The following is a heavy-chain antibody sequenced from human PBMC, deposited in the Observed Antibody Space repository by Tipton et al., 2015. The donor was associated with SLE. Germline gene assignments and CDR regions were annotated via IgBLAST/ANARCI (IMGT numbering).Heavy chain of an antibody. J-gene: IGHJ6*02. CDR2: IKQDGSEK. Sequence: GSLRLSCAASGFTFSSYWMSWVRQAPGKGLEWVANIKQDGSEKYYVDSVKGRFTISRDNAKNSLYLQMNSLRAEDTAVYYCARDGGGSSYYYYYGMDVWGQGTTVTVSS. CDR1: GFTFSSYW. CDR3: ARDGGGSSYYYYYGMDV. V-gene: IGHV3-7*01. D-gene: IGHD6-6*01.